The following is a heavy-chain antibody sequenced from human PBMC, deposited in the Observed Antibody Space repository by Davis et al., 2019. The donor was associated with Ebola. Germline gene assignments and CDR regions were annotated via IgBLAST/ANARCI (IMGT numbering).Heavy chain of an antibody. CDR1: GYTFTSYY. D-gene: IGHD6-13*01. J-gene: IGHJ5*02. CDR3: ARALYSSSWYWFDP. V-gene: IGHV1-2*04. CDR2: INPNSGGT. Sequence: AASVKVSCKASGYTFTSYYMHWVRQAPGQGLEWMGWINPNSGGTNYAQKFQGWVTMTRDTSISTAYMELSRLRSDDTAVYYCARALYSSSWYWFDPWGQGTLVTVSS.